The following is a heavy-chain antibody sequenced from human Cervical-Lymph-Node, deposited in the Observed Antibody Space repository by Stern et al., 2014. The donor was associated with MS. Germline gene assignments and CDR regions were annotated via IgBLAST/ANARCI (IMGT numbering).Heavy chain of an antibody. Sequence: QVQLVQSGAEVKKPGASVKVSCKASGYTFIDYYIHWVRQAPGQGLEWMGRTNPKSGATDYAQRFQDRVTMTSDTSINTAYMELSRLRSDDTGVYFCVRVSVGIAMFDYWGQGVLVTVSS. V-gene: IGHV1-2*05. CDR1: GYTFIDYY. CDR3: VRVSVGIAMFDY. J-gene: IGHJ4*02. D-gene: IGHD6-13*01. CDR2: TNPKSGAT.